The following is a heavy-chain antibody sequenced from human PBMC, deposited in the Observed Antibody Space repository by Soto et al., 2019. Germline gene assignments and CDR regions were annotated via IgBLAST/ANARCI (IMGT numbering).Heavy chain of an antibody. CDR1: GGSINSAGYY. CDR2: IYYSGRT. Sequence: PSETLSLTCNVSGGSINSAGYYWSWIRQHPGKGLEWIGYIYYSGRTYYNPSLKSRVTISIDTSKTQFSLNLRSVTVGDTARYFCARAHESGDYHGMSIWGPGITVTVSS. V-gene: IGHV4-31*03. J-gene: IGHJ6*02. CDR3: ARAHESGDYHGMSI.